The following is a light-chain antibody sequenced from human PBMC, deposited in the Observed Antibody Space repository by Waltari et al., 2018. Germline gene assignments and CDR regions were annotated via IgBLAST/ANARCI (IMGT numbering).Light chain of an antibody. J-gene: IGLJ3*02. CDR1: RGDIGSYNF. Sequence: QSALTQPASVSGSPGQSITISCPGSRGDIGSYNFVSWYQQEPGRAPKLIVYDVSQRPSGVSNRFSGSKSGNTASLTISGLQAEDEADYYCSSYTTTSSWVFGGGTKLTVL. CDR2: DVS. CDR3: SSYTTTSSWV. V-gene: IGLV2-14*01.